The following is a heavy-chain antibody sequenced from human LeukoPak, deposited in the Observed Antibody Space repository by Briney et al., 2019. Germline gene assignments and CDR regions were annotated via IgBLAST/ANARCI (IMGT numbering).Heavy chain of an antibody. CDR2: IYYSGSS. CDR3: ARGLGSSWYGD. D-gene: IGHD6-13*01. CDR1: GGSISSGDYY. Sequence: SETPSLTCAVSGGSISSGDYYWPWIRQPPGKGLEWIGYIYYSGSSYSNPSLKSRLILSVDTSKNQFSLKLSSVTAADTAVYYCARGLGSSWYGDWGQGTLVTVSS. V-gene: IGHV4-30-4*01. J-gene: IGHJ4*02.